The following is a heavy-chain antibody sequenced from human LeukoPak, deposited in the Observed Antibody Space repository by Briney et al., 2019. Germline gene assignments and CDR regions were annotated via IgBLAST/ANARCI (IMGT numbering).Heavy chain of an antibody. CDR3: ARDTGSGSPRPDY. J-gene: IGHJ4*02. Sequence: ASVKVSCKASGYTFINYYMHWVRQAPGQGLEWMGIINPGGGSTTYAQKFQGRVTMTRDTSTSTACMELSSLRSEDTAVYYCARDTGSGSPRPDYWGQGTLVTVSS. V-gene: IGHV1-46*01. CDR2: INPGGGST. CDR1: GYTFINYY. D-gene: IGHD3-10*01.